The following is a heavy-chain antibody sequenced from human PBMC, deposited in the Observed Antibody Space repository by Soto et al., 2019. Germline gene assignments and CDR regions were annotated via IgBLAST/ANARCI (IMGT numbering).Heavy chain of an antibody. CDR2: IYWDDDR. V-gene: IGHV2-5*02. CDR3: AHVKYYYDSSGYYRPYYFAY. CDR1: GFSLSTSGVG. D-gene: IGHD3-22*01. Sequence: SGPTLVNPTQTLTLTCTFSGFSLSTSGVGVGWIRQPPGKALEWLALIYWDDDRRYSPSLKSRLTITKDTSKNQVVLTMTNMDPVDTATYYCAHVKYYYDSSGYYRPYYFAYWGQGTLVTVSS. J-gene: IGHJ4*02.